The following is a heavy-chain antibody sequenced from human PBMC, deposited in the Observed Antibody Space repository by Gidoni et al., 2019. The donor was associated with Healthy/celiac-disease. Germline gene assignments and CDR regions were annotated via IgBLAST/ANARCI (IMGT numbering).Heavy chain of an antibody. Sequence: EVQLLQSGGGLVQPGGSLRLSCAASGFTFTSSALSWVRQAPGKGLEWVSTISGSGGTTYYADSVKGRFTISRDNSKNTLHLQMNGLRAEDTAVYYCAKDPRHYYGSARATYYFDYWGQGTLVTVSS. CDR2: ISGSGGTT. J-gene: IGHJ4*02. CDR3: AKDPRHYYGSARATYYFDY. V-gene: IGHV3-23*01. D-gene: IGHD3-10*01. CDR1: GFTFTSSA.